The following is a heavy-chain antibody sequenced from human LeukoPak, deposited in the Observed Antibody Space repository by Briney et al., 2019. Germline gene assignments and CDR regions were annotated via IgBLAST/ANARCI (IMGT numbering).Heavy chain of an antibody. CDR1: GYNFTTYW. V-gene: IGHV5-51*01. J-gene: IGHJ3*02. D-gene: IGHD2-2*01. CDR3: ARRRYCSSTSCYDDAFDI. Sequence: GESLKISCKGSGYNFTTYWIVWVRQMPGKGLEWMGIIYPGDSDTRYSPSFQGQVTISADKSISTAYLQWSSLKASDTAMYYCARRRYCSSTSCYDDAFDIWGQGTMVTVSS. CDR2: IYPGDSDT.